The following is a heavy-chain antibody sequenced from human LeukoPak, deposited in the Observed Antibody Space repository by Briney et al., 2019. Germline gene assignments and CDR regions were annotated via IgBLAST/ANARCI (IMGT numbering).Heavy chain of an antibody. CDR2: INHSGST. J-gene: IGHJ3*02. CDR1: GGSISSGGYS. D-gene: IGHD4-11*01. Sequence: SQTLSLTCAVSGGSISSGGYSWSWIRQPPGKGLEWIGEINHSGSTNYNPSLKSRVTISVDTSKNQFSLKLSSVTAADTAVYYCATEETNAFDIWGQGTMVTVSS. CDR3: ATEETNAFDI. V-gene: IGHV4-30-2*01.